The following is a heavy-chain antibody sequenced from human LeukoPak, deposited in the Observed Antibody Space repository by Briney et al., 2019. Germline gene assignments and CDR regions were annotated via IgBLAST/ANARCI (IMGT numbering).Heavy chain of an antibody. CDR2: ISYDGSNK. CDR3: ARGYDSSGYYPMDV. D-gene: IGHD3-22*01. Sequence: AGGSLRLSCAASGFTFSSYAMHWVRQAPGKGLEWVAVISYDGSNKYYADSVKGRFTISRDNSKNTLYLQMNSLRAEDTAVYYCARGYDSSGYYPMDVWGQGTTVTVSS. CDR1: GFTFSSYA. V-gene: IGHV3-30*07. J-gene: IGHJ6*02.